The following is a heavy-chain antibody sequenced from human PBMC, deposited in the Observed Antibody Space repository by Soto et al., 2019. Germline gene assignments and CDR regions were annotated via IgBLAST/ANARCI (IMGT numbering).Heavy chain of an antibody. D-gene: IGHD2-2*01. V-gene: IGHV3-33*01. Sequence: QVQLVESGGGVVQPGRSLRLSCAASGFTFSNYGMHWVRQAPGKGLEWVAIIWYDGSNDYYVDSVKGRFTISRDNSKNTLSLQMNSLRAEDTAIYYCARDTVTSLTPYQGFYYYGMDVWGQGTTVTVSS. CDR1: GFTFSNYG. J-gene: IGHJ6*02. CDR2: IWYDGSND. CDR3: ARDTVTSLTPYQGFYYYGMDV.